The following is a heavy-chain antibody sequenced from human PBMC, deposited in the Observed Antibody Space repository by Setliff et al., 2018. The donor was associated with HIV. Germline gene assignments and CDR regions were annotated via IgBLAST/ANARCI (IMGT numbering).Heavy chain of an antibody. Sequence: LSLTYTVSGGSIRSGSNYWSWMRQPAGNGLEWIGRIFSSGSTSYNPSLKSRVTMSVDTSKNQFSLRLSSVTAADTAVYYCARAPVITMIVGPSFYFDYWGQGILVTVSS. V-gene: IGHV4-61*02. CDR2: IFSSGST. CDR3: ARAPVITMIVGPSFYFDY. J-gene: IGHJ4*02. D-gene: IGHD3-22*01. CDR1: GGSIRSGSNY.